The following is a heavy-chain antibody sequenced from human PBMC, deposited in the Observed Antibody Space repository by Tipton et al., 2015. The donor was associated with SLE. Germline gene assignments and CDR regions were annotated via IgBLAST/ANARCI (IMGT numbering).Heavy chain of an antibody. CDR1: GFTFISYG. CDR2: ISAYNGNT. V-gene: IGHV1-18*01. J-gene: IGHJ3*02. D-gene: IGHD3-22*01. Sequence: QVQLVQSGTEVKKPGASVKVSCKASGFTFISYGISWVRQAPGQGLQWMGWISAYNGNTNYAQKLQGRVTMTTDTSTSTTYMELRSRRSDDTAVYYCARVDMYCYDSSGSPGSAFDNWGPGTMVTVSS. CDR3: ARVDMYCYDSSGSPGSAFDN.